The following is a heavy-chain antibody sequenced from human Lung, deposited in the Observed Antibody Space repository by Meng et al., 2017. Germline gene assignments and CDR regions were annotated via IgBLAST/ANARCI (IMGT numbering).Heavy chain of an antibody. Sequence: GGSLRLSCAASGFTFSSYAMHWVRQAPGKGLEWVAVISYDGSNKYYADSVKGRFTISRDNSKNTLYLQMNSLRAEDTAVYYCAKEANYYDSTGGGYDAFDIWGQGTMVTVSS. CDR3: AKEANYYDSTGGGYDAFDI. CDR1: GFTFSSYA. D-gene: IGHD3-22*01. V-gene: IGHV3-30*07. CDR2: ISYDGSNK. J-gene: IGHJ3*02.